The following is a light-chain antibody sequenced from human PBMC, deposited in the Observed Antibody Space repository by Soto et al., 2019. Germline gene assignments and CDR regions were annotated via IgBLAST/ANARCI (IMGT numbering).Light chain of an antibody. Sequence: EIVMTQSPLTLPVTPGEPASISCRSSQSLLYNNTYNYLDWYVQKPGQSPQLLIYFGSNRARGVPDRFSGSGSGTDFTLKINRVEAEDVGTYYCMQALQSLTFGQGTRLEIQ. J-gene: IGKJ5*01. CDR1: QSLLYNNTYNY. CDR2: FGS. V-gene: IGKV2-28*01. CDR3: MQALQSLT.